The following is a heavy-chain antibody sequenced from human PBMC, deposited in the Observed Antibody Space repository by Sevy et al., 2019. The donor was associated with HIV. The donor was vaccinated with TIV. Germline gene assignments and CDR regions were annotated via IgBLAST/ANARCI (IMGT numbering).Heavy chain of an antibody. CDR1: GFTFSSYS. J-gene: IGHJ4*02. D-gene: IGHD4-17*01. CDR2: ISSSSSYI. V-gene: IGHV3-21*01. Sequence: GGCLRLSCAASGFTFSSYSMNWVRQAPGKGLEWVSSISSSSSYIYYADSVKGRFTISRDNAKNSLYLQMNSLRAEDTAVYYCALHDYGDYGSFDYWGQGTLVTVSS. CDR3: ALHDYGDYGSFDY.